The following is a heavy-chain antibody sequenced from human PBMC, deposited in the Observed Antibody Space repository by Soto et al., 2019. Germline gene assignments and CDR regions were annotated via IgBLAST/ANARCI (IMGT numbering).Heavy chain of an antibody. J-gene: IGHJ3*02. Sequence: GASVKVSCKASGYTFINHGISWVRQAPGQGVEWMGWISGNNGNTKYARKFQGRVTITADESTSTAYMELSSLRSEDTAVYYCARNLRTYYYDSSGPGSAFDIWGQGTMVTVSS. V-gene: IGHV1-18*01. CDR2: ISGNNGNT. D-gene: IGHD3-22*01. CDR1: GYTFINHG. CDR3: ARNLRTYYYDSSGPGSAFDI.